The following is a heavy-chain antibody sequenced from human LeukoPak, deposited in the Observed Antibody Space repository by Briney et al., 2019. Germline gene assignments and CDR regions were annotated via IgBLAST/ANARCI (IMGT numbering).Heavy chain of an antibody. J-gene: IGHJ4*02. CDR2: IYSSGST. D-gene: IGHD6-13*01. CDR3: ASSGHQLAYFDY. V-gene: IGHV4-59*08. Sequence: PSETLSLTCTVSGGSISSYYWSWIRQPPGKGLEWIGYIYSSGSTLYNPSLESRVTISVDTSKNHFSLKLTSVTAAVTAVYYCASSGHQLAYFDYWGQGTLVTVSS. CDR1: GGSISSYY.